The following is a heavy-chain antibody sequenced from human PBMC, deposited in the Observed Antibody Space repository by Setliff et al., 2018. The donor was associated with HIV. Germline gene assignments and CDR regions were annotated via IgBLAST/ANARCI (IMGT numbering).Heavy chain of an antibody. D-gene: IGHD3-22*01. Sequence: GASVKVSCKASGGTFNTYAINWVRQAPGQGLEWMGGIIPMLGITNYAQRLQGRVTITADESTDTAYMELTSLRSEDTAVYYCASSDYYDSSPRNWGQGALVTVSS. CDR1: GGTFNTYA. J-gene: IGHJ4*02. CDR2: IIPMLGIT. V-gene: IGHV1-69*10. CDR3: ASSDYYDSSPRN.